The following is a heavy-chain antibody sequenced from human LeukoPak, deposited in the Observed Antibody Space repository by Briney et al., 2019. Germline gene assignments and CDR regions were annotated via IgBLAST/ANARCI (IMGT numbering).Heavy chain of an antibody. V-gene: IGHV3-23*01. CDR3: ARIIEMATDAFDI. J-gene: IGHJ3*02. D-gene: IGHD5-24*01. Sequence: PGGSLRLSCAASGFTFSSYAMSWVRQSPGKGLEWVSSFSGSGGSTYYADTVKGQFTISRDNSKNTLYLQMNSLRAEDTAVYYCARIIEMATDAFDIWGQGTMVTVSS. CDR1: GFTFSSYA. CDR2: FSGSGGST.